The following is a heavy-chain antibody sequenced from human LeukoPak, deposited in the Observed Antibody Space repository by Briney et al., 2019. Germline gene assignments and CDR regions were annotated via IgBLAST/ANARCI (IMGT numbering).Heavy chain of an antibody. V-gene: IGHV4-39*01. D-gene: IGHD6-19*01. CDR2: IYYSGSS. CDR1: GGSISSSSYY. Sequence: SGTLSLTCTVSGGSISSSSYYWGWIRQPPGKGLESIGSIYYSGSSYYNPSPKSRVTISVDTSTNQFSLKLSSVTAADTAVYYCARHGGYSSGWYGDYWGQGTLVTVSS. J-gene: IGHJ4*02. CDR3: ARHGGYSSGWYGDY.